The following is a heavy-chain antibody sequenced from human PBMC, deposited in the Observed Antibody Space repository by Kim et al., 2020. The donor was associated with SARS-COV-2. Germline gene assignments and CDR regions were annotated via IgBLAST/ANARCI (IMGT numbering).Heavy chain of an antibody. D-gene: IGHD3-22*01. CDR1: GFTFTSSA. V-gene: IGHV1-58*02. CDR2: IVVGSGNT. Sequence: SVTVSCKASGFTFTSSAMQWVRQARGQRLEWIGWIVVGSGNTNYAQKFQERVTITRDMSTSTAYMELSSLRSEDTAVYYCAADQNYYDSSGVAFDIWGQGTMVTVSS. CDR3: AADQNYYDSSGVAFDI. J-gene: IGHJ3*02.